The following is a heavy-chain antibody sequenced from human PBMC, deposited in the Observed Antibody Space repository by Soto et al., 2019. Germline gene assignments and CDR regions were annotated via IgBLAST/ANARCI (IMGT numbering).Heavy chain of an antibody. CDR1: GFTFRNYA. CDR3: AKKLTTAGTFDY. V-gene: IGHV3-23*01. J-gene: IGHJ4*02. CDR2: ITGGGGGT. Sequence: GGSLRLSCATSGFTFRNYAMSWVRQAPGRGLEWVSAITGGGGGTYYTDSVEGRFTISRDNSRNTLYLQMNSLRAEDTAVYYCAKKLTTAGTFDYWGRGTLVTVSS. D-gene: IGHD6-13*01.